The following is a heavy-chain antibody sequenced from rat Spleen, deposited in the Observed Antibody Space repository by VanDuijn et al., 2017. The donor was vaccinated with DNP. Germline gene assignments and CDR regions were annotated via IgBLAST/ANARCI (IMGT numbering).Heavy chain of an antibody. J-gene: IGHJ2*01. D-gene: IGHD1-12*02. CDR3: VRPDYYDGSYPRY. Sequence: EVQLVESGGGLVQPGRSVKLSCAVSGFTFSDYGMAWVLQAPTKGLEWVASIGPNGNIAYYRDSVKGRFTISRDNAKSTLYLQMYSLRSEDMATYYCVRPDYYDGSYPRYWGQGVMVTVSS. CDR1: GFTFSDYG. V-gene: IGHV5-22*01. CDR2: IGPNGNIA.